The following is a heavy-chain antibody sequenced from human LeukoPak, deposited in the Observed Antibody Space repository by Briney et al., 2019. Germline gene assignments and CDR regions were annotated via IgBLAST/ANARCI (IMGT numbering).Heavy chain of an antibody. V-gene: IGHV4-59*08. Sequence: SETLSLACTVSGGSISSYYWSWIRQPPGKGLEWIGYIYYSGSTNYNPSLKSRVTISVDTSKNQFSLKLSSVTAADTAVYYCARHFDYYDSYYFDYWGQGTLVTVSS. CDR2: IYYSGST. J-gene: IGHJ4*02. CDR3: ARHFDYYDSYYFDY. CDR1: GGSISSYY. D-gene: IGHD3-22*01.